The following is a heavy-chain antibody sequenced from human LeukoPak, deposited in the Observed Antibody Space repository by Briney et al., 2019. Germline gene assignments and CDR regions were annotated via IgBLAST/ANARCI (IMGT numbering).Heavy chain of an antibody. J-gene: IGHJ3*02. CDR1: GFTFSSYS. CDR2: ISSSSSYI. Sequence: PGGSLRLSCAASGFTFSSYSMNWVRQAPGKGLEWVSSISSSSSYIYYADSVKGRFTISRDNAKNSLYLQMNSLRAEDTAVYYCARDRSTVTTTRRGNAFDIWGQGTMVTVSS. D-gene: IGHD4-17*01. V-gene: IGHV3-21*01. CDR3: ARDRSTVTTTRRGNAFDI.